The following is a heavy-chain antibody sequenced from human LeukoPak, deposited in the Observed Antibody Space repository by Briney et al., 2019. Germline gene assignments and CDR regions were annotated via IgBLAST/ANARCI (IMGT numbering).Heavy chain of an antibody. Sequence: PGGSLRLSCAASGFTFSSYEMNWVRQAPGKGLEWVSYISSSGSTIYYADSVKGRFTISRDNAKNSLYLQMNSLRAEDTAVYYCARGKTGSYYSRSYYMDVWGKGTTVTMSS. D-gene: IGHD3-10*01. J-gene: IGHJ6*03. CDR2: ISSSGSTI. V-gene: IGHV3-48*03. CDR1: GFTFSSYE. CDR3: ARGKTGSYYSRSYYMDV.